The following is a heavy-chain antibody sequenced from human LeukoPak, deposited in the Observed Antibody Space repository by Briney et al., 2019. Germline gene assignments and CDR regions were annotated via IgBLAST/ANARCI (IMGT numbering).Heavy chain of an antibody. V-gene: IGHV4-59*01. CDR2: IYYSGST. J-gene: IGHJ4*02. CDR1: GGSISSYY. D-gene: IGHD2-2*01. Sequence: SETLSLTCTVSGGSISSYYWSWIRQPPGKGLEWIGYIYYSGSTNYNPSLKGRVTISVDTSKNQFSLKLSSVTAADTAVYYCARVSRYCSSTSCLYYFDYWGQGTQVTVSS. CDR3: ARVSRYCSSTSCLYYFDY.